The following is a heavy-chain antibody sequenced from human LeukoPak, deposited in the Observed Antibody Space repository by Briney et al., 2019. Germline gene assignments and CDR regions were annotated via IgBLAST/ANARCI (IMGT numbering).Heavy chain of an antibody. CDR3: ATYWRHFDWLLSDI. CDR2: IKQDGSEN. V-gene: IGHV3-7*05. Sequence: GGSLRLSCEASGFTFGDYWMTWVRQAPRKGLEGVANIKQDGSENHYVDSVKGRFTISRDNAKNSLYLQMNSLRAEDTAVYYCATYWRHFDWLLSDIWGLGTLVTVSS. CDR1: GFTFGDYW. J-gene: IGHJ3*02. D-gene: IGHD3-9*01.